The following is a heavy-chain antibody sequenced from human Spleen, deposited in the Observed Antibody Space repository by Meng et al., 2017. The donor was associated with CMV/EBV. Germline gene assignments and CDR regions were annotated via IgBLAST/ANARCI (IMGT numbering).Heavy chain of an antibody. J-gene: IGHJ6*02. Sequence: SETLSLTCTVSAASISKYYWSWIRQSPGKGLEWLGYMYYTGRTDYNPSLKSRATISMDTSKNQFFLKLRSVTAADTAVYYCARGSGTILSPMDVWGQGTTVTVSS. CDR3: ARGSGTILSPMDV. CDR2: MYYTGRT. V-gene: IGHV4-59*01. CDR1: AASISKYY. D-gene: IGHD3-3*01.